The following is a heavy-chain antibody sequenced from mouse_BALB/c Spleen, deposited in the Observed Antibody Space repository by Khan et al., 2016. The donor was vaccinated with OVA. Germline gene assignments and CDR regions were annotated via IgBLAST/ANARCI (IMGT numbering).Heavy chain of an antibody. CDR3: ARSYDYDVGGFAY. Sequence: QVQLKQSGPGLVAPSQSLSITCTVSGFSLSNYGVHWVRQPPGKGLEWLGVIWTGGIATYYSALMSRLGISKDNSKRQVFLKMNRLKTDDTAIYYWARSYDYDVGGFAYWGQGTLVTVSA. V-gene: IGHV2-9*02. J-gene: IGHJ3*01. D-gene: IGHD2-4*01. CDR2: IWTGGIA. CDR1: GFSLSNYG.